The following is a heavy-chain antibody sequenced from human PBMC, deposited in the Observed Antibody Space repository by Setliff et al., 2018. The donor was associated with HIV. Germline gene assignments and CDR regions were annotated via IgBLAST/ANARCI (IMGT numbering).Heavy chain of an antibody. CDR1: GFIFTNYG. CDR3: ARGLGNFVPDLIGYFDY. CDR2: INSGTGNT. V-gene: IGHV1-3*01. J-gene: IGHJ4*02. D-gene: IGHD3-3*02. Sequence: ASVKVSCKASGFIFTNYGIHWVRQAPGHSLEWMGFINSGTGNTIYSQKFQGRVTFSRDTSASTSYMELRNLRSEDTAIYYCARGLGNFVPDLIGYFDYWGQGTLVTVSS.